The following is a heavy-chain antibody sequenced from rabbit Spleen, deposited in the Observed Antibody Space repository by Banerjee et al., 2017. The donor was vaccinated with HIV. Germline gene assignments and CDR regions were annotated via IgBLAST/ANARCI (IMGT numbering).Heavy chain of an antibody. Sequence: QEQLEESGGGLVKPGGTLTLTCKASGIDFSTYSYMCWVRQAPGKGLEWIACIAGSSTGFTYSATWATGRFTISSDNAQNTVFLQMTSLTAADTATYFCASAYSDVYFNLWGPGTLVTVS. J-gene: IGHJ4*01. CDR1: GIDFSTYSY. V-gene: IGHV1S43*01. D-gene: IGHD6-1*01. CDR2: IAGSSTGFT. CDR3: ASAYSDVYFNL.